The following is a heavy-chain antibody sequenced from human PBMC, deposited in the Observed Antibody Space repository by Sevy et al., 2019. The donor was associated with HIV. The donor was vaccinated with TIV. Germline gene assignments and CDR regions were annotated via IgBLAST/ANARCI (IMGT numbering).Heavy chain of an antibody. V-gene: IGHV4-30-4*01. CDR3: ARVHYDSSGYDYAVNSYYFDY. J-gene: IGHJ4*02. CDR2: IYYSGST. CDR1: GGSISSGDYY. Sequence: SETLSLTCTVSGGSISSGDYYWSWIRQPPGKGLEWIGYIYYSGSTYYYPSLKSRVTISVDTSKNQFSLKLSSVTAADTAVYYCARVHYDSSGYDYAVNSYYFDYWGQGTLVTVSS. D-gene: IGHD3-22*01.